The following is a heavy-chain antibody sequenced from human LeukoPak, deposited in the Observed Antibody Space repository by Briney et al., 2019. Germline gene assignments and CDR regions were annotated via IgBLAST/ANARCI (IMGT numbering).Heavy chain of an antibody. V-gene: IGHV4-59*08. CDR2: FYYSGST. J-gene: IGHJ4*02. D-gene: IGHD5-18*01. Sequence: SETLSLTCAVYGGSFSGYYWSWIRQPPGRGLEWIGYFYYSGSTNYNPSLKSRVTISVDSSKNQFSLKLSSVTAADTAVYYCARLRYSYGGYYFDYWGQGTLVTVSS. CDR3: ARLRYSYGGYYFDY. CDR1: GGSFSGYY.